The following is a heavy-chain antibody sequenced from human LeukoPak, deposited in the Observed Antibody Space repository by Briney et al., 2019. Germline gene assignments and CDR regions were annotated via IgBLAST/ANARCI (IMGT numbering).Heavy chain of an antibody. J-gene: IGHJ4*02. CDR3: ARNDYYSADY. CDR1: GGSISSGHW. D-gene: IGHD3-22*01. CDR2: IHHSGST. V-gene: IGHV4-4*02. Sequence: PSETLSLTCTVSGGSISSGHWWSWVRQPPGKGLEWIGEIHHSGSTNNNPSLKSRVIMSVDKSKNQFSLKLTSVTTTDTAVYFCARNDYYSADYWGQGTLVTVSS.